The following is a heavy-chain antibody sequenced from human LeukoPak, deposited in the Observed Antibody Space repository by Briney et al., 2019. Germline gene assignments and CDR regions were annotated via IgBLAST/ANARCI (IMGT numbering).Heavy chain of an antibody. CDR3: VRLLRYFDY. V-gene: IGHV2-5*02. CDR2: IYWDDDK. D-gene: IGHD3-9*01. J-gene: IGHJ4*02. Sequence: SGPTLLKPTQTLTLTCTFSGFSLSTSGVGVGGIRQPPGKALEWLALIYWDDDKRYSPSLKSRLTITKDTSKNQVVLTMTNMDPVDTATYYCVRLLRYFDYWGQGTLVTVSS. CDR1: GFSLSTSGVG.